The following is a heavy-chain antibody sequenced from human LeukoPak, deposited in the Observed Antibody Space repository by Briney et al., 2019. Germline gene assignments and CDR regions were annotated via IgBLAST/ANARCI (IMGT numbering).Heavy chain of an antibody. CDR1: GGSISSYY. Sequence: PSETLSLTCTVSGGSISSYYWSSIRHPPGKGLEWIGYIYYSGSTNYNPSLKSRVTISVDTSKNQFSLKLSSVTAADTAVYYCARAWGYDFWSGYYRAEYFQHWGQGTLVTVSS. CDR2: IYYSGST. CDR3: ARAWGYDFWSGYYRAEYFQH. V-gene: IGHV4-59*08. D-gene: IGHD3-3*01. J-gene: IGHJ1*01.